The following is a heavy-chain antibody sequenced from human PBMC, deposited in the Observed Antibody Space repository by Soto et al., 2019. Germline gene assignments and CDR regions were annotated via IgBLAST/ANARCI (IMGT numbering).Heavy chain of an antibody. V-gene: IGHV3-30*18. Sequence: QVQLVESGGGVVQPGRSLRLSCAASGFTFSSYGMHWVRQAPGKGLEWVAVISYDGSNKYYADSVKGRFTISRDNSKNTLYLQMNSLRAEDTAVYYCAKSEGGGAARNFDYWGQGTLVTVSS. J-gene: IGHJ4*02. D-gene: IGHD6-6*01. CDR2: ISYDGSNK. CDR3: AKSEGGGAARNFDY. CDR1: GFTFSSYG.